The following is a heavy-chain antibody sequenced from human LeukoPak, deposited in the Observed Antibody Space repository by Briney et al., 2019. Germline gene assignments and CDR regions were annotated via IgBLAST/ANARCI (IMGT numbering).Heavy chain of an antibody. CDR2: IYYSGST. D-gene: IGHD2-15*01. J-gene: IGHJ4*02. CDR1: GGSISSYY. V-gene: IGHV4-59*01. Sequence: PSETLSLTCTVSGGSISSYYWSWIRQPPGKGLEWIGYIYYSGSTNYNPPLKSRVTISVDTSKNQFSLKLSSVTAADTAVYYCARAGDYCSGGSCYLDYWGQGTLVTVSS. CDR3: ARAGDYCSGGSCYLDY.